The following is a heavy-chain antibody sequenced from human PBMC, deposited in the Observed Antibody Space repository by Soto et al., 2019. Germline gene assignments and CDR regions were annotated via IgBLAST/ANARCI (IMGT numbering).Heavy chain of an antibody. D-gene: IGHD4-17*01. CDR3: ARRHDYGDYVFDY. Sequence: IISGSCNRKRKRQPPGKGLEWIGSIYYSGSTYYNPSLKSRVTISVDTSKNQFSLKLSSVTAADTAVYYCARRHDYGDYVFDYWGQGTLVTVSS. CDR1: IISGSCN. CDR2: IYYSGST. V-gene: IGHV4-39*01. J-gene: IGHJ4*02.